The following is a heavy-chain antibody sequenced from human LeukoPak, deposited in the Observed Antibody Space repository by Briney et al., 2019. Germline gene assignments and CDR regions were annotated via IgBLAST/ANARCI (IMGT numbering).Heavy chain of an antibody. J-gene: IGHJ4*02. Sequence: PSETLSLTCAVYGGSFSGYYWSWIRQPPGKGLEWIGEINHSGSTNYNPSLKSRVTISVDTSKNQFSLKLSSVTAADTAVYYCARVLWGSGYYWFDYWGQGTLVTVSS. CDR3: ARVLWGSGYYWFDY. CDR1: GGSFSGYY. D-gene: IGHD3-22*01. V-gene: IGHV4-34*01. CDR2: INHSGST.